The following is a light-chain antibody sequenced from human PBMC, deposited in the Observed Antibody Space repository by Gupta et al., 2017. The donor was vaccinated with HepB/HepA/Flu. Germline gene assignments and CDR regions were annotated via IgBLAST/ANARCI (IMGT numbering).Light chain of an antibody. CDR3: QAWDSSTVV. CDR1: KLGDKY. CDR2: QDS. V-gene: IGLV3-1*01. J-gene: IGLJ2*01. Sequence: SYELTQPPSVSVSPRQTASITCSGDKLGDKYACWYQQKPGQSPVLVIYQDSKRPSGIPERFSGSNSRNTATLTISGTQAMDEADYYCQAWDSSTVVFGGGTKLTVL.